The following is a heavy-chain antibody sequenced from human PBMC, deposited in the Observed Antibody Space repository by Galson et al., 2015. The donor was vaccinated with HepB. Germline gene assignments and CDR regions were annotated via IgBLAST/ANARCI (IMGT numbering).Heavy chain of an antibody. CDR1: GYSFTSYW. CDR2: IYPDDSDT. J-gene: IGHJ6*02. D-gene: IGHD6-6*01. CDR3: ARRSSSAAGGRGLDV. V-gene: IGHV5-51*01. Sequence: SGAEVKKPGDSLKISCKGSGYSFTSYWIAWVRQMPGKGLGWMGIIYPDDSDTRYSPSFQGQVTISADKSISTAYLQWSSLKASDTAMYYCARRSSSAAGGRGLDVWGQGTTVTVSS.